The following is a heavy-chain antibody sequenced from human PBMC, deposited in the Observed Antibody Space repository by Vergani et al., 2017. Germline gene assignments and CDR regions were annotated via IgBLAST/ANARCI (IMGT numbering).Heavy chain of an antibody. CDR1: GGSISSGGYY. CDR2: IYYSGST. J-gene: IGHJ4*02. D-gene: IGHD3-10*01. V-gene: IGHV4-31*03. CDR3: ARVGTMVRGVISSFDY. Sequence: QVQLQESGPGLVKPSQTLSLTCTVSGGSISSGGYYWSWIRQHPGKGREWIGYIYYSGSTYYNPSLKSRFTISVDTSKNQFSLKLSSVTAADTAVYYCARVGTMVRGVISSFDYWGQGTLVTVSS.